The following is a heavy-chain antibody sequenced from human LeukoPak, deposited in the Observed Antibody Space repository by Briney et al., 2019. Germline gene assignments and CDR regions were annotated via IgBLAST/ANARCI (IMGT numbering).Heavy chain of an antibody. CDR3: ARHPRIRINHNWFDP. Sequence: PSETLSLTCAVYGGSFSGYYWSWIRQPPGKGLEWIGEINHSGSTNYNPSLKSRVTISVDTSKKQFSLKLSSVTAADTAVYYCARHPRIRINHNWFDPWGQGTLVTVSS. V-gene: IGHV4-34*01. D-gene: IGHD3-10*01. CDR1: GGSFSGYY. CDR2: INHSGST. J-gene: IGHJ5*02.